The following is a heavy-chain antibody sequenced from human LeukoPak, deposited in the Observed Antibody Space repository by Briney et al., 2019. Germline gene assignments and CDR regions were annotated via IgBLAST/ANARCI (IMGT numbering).Heavy chain of an antibody. CDR2: IYYSGST. Sequence: PSETLSLTCTVSGGSISSYYWSWLRQPPGQGLEWFGYIYYSGSTNYNTSLKSRVTISVDTSKNQFSLKLSSVTAADTAVYYCAREGELGAHSTSLDYWGQGTLVTVSS. J-gene: IGHJ4*02. CDR3: AREGELGAHSTSLDY. V-gene: IGHV4-59*01. D-gene: IGHD1-26*01. CDR1: GGSISSYY.